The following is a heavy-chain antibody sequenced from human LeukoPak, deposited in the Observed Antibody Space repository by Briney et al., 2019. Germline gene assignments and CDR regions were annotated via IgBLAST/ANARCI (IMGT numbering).Heavy chain of an antibody. D-gene: IGHD6-13*01. CDR3: TTNLHGSWFSDY. J-gene: IGHJ4*02. V-gene: IGHV3-15*01. Sequence: GGSLRLSCAASGLSFSTFAMSWVRQAPGKGLEWVGRIKSKTDGGTTDYAAPVKGRFTISRDDSKNTLYLQMNSLKTEDTAVYYCTTNLHGSWFSDYWGQGTLVTVSS. CDR1: GLSFSTFA. CDR2: IKSKTDGGTT.